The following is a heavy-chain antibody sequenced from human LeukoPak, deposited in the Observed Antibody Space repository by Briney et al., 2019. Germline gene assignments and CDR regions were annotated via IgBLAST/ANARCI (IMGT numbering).Heavy chain of an antibody. CDR3: ARHTVTTGDYFDY. Sequence: GESLKISCKGSGYSFTSYWIGWVRQMPGKGLEWMGIIYPGDSDTRYSPSFQGQVTIPADKSISTAYLQWSSLKASDTAMYYCARHTVTTGDYFDYWGQGTLVTVSS. CDR2: IYPGDSDT. CDR1: GYSFTSYW. J-gene: IGHJ4*02. D-gene: IGHD4-17*01. V-gene: IGHV5-51*01.